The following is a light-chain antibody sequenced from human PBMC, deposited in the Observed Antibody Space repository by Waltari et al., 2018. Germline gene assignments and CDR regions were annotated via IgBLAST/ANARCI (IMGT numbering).Light chain of an antibody. J-gene: IGLJ3*02. CDR1: SGSLSTTSY. Sequence: QTVVTQEPSLSVSPGGTVALPCTLSSGSLSTTSYATWYHQTPGQAPRTLVYKGNSRSSGVPDRFSGSILGNKAALTITGAQADDECDYYCSLYMGSGIWVFGGGTKLTVL. CDR2: KGN. V-gene: IGLV8-61*01. CDR3: SLYMGSGIWV.